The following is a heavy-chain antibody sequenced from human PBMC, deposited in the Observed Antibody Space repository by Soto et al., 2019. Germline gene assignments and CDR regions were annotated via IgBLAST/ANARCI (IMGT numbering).Heavy chain of an antibody. V-gene: IGHV2-5*01. CDR2: IYWNDDR. Sequence: SGPTLVNPTQTLTLTCTFSGFSLTTGGVGVGWIRQPPGRSLEWLAVIYWNDDRRRSPSLENRLTITKDTSKNQVVLTMTNMDPVDTATYYCIYRRASWDYHGLDVWGQGTPVTVAS. CDR1: GFSLTTGGVG. J-gene: IGHJ6*02. D-gene: IGHD2-21*01. CDR3: IYRRASWDYHGLDV.